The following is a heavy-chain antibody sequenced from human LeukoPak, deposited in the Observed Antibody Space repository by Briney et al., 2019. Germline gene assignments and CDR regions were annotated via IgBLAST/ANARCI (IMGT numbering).Heavy chain of an antibody. J-gene: IGHJ4*02. CDR2: TYHSGST. V-gene: IGHV4-30-2*01. Sequence: SQTLSLTCTVSGGSISSGGYYWSWIRQPPGKGLEWIGYTYHSGSTYYNPSLKSRVTISVDRSKNQFSLKLTSVTAADTAVYYCARVGSVAGGDHWGQGTLVTVSS. D-gene: IGHD1-26*01. CDR1: GGSISSGGYY. CDR3: ARVGSVAGGDH.